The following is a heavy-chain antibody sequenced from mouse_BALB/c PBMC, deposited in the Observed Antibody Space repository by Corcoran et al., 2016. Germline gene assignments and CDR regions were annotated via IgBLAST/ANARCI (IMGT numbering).Heavy chain of an antibody. Sequence: QIQLVQSGPELKKPGETVKISCKASGYTFTNYGMNWVKQAPGKGLKWMGWINTYTGEPTYADDFKGRFAFSLETSASTAYLQINNRKNEDTATYYGARKEGRYAMDYWWQGTSVTVSS. V-gene: IGHV9-3-1*01. CDR3: ARKEGRYAMDY. J-gene: IGHJ4*01. CDR2: INTYTGEP. CDR1: GYTFTNYG.